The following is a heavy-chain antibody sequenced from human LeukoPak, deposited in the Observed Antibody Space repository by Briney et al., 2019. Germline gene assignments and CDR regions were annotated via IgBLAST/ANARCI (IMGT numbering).Heavy chain of an antibody. V-gene: IGHV4-38-2*02. CDR1: GYSISSGYY. D-gene: IGHD3-10*01. Sequence: SETLSLTCTVSGYSISSGYYWGWIRQPPGKGLEWIGSIYHSGSTYYNPSLKSRVTISVDTSKNQFSLKLSSVTAADTAVYYCARDPYGSGSYPFDWGQGTLVTVSS. CDR3: ARDPYGSGSYPFD. CDR2: IYHSGST. J-gene: IGHJ4*02.